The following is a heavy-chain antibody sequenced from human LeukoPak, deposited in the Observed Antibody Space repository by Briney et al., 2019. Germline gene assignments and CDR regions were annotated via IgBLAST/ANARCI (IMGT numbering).Heavy chain of an antibody. Sequence: SETLSLTCTVSGGSISSGDYYWSWIRQPPGKGLEWIGYIYYSGSTYYNPSLKSRVTISVDTSKNQFSLKLSSVTAADTAVYYCARDLLDEGNHLDYWGQGTLVTVSS. J-gene: IGHJ4*02. CDR2: IYYSGST. V-gene: IGHV4-30-4*01. CDR3: ARDLLDEGNHLDY. D-gene: IGHD4-23*01. CDR1: GGSISSGDYY.